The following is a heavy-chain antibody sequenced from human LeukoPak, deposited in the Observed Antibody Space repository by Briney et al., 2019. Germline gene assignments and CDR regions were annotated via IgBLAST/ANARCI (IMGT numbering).Heavy chain of an antibody. D-gene: IGHD3-22*01. J-gene: IGHJ4*02. Sequence: SVKVSCKASGGTFSRYGISWVRQAPGQGLEWMGGIIPLFGKANYAQKFQGRVTITADESTSTAYMELSSLRSEDTALYYCAREWNYESSGYFYYYWGQGTLVTVSS. CDR1: GGTFSRYG. V-gene: IGHV1-69*13. CDR2: IIPLFGKA. CDR3: AREWNYESSGYFYYY.